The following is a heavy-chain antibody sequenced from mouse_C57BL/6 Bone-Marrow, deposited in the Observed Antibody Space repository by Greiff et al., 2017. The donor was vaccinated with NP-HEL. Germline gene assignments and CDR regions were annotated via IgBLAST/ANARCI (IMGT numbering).Heavy chain of an antibody. CDR1: GYTFTDYY. J-gene: IGHJ2*01. D-gene: IGHD1-1*01. CDR3: ARLGYYGSSSHFDY. CDR2: IYPGSGNT. V-gene: IGHV1-76*01. Sequence: QVQLQQSGAELVRPGASVKLSCKASGYTFTDYYINWVKQRPGQGLEWIARIYPGSGNTYYNEKFKGKATLTAEKSSSTAYMQLSSLTSEDSAVYFCARLGYYGSSSHFDYWGQGTTLTVSS.